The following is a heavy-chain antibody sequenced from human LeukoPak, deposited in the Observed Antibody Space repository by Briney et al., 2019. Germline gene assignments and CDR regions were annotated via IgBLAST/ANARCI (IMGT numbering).Heavy chain of an antibody. CDR3: VSSTGQQFIPYDY. V-gene: IGHV3-66*02. D-gene: IGHD6-13*01. CDR1: AINVTTNY. Sequence: TGGSLILSCAASAINVTTNYMTWIRQAPGKGLEWVSLIYGDNAAYYAESVRGRFIISRDSLKNTLFLQMNSLRAEDTAVYYWVSSTGQQFIPYDYWGHGTHVTVSS. CDR2: IYGDNAA. J-gene: IGHJ4*01.